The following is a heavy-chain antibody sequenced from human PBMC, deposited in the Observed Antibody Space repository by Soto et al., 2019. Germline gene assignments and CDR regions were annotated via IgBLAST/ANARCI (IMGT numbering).Heavy chain of an antibody. Sequence: QVQLVESGGGVVQPGRSLRLSCAASGFIFSSYTMHWVRQAPGKGLEWVAVISYDGSSKYYADSVKGRFTISRDNSKNTLYRQMNSLSAEDTAVYYCSRADPTVTLSVFDPWGQGTLVTVSS. CDR1: GFIFSSYT. CDR3: SRADPTVTLSVFDP. CDR2: ISYDGSSK. J-gene: IGHJ5*02. V-gene: IGHV3-30-3*01. D-gene: IGHD4-17*01.